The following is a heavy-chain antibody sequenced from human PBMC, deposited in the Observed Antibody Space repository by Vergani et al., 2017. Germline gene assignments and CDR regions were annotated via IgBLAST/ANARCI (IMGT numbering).Heavy chain of an antibody. Sequence: EVQLVESGGGLVQPGGSLRLSCAASGFTSSSSWMSWVRQAPGNGLEWVANIKQDGSEKYYVDSVKGRFTISRDNAKHSLYLHMKCLRAEDTAVYYCARDLMGSYYYYYMDVWGKGTTVTVSS. D-gene: IGHD2-8*01. CDR2: IKQDGSEK. V-gene: IGHV3-7*01. CDR3: ARDLMGSYYYYYMDV. CDR1: GFTSSSSW. J-gene: IGHJ6*03.